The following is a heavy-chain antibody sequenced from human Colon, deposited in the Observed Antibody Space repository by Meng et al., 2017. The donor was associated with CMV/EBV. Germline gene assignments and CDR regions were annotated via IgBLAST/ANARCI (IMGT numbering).Heavy chain of an antibody. CDR3: ARAVDRGRSDP. J-gene: IGHJ5*02. CDR2: ISTFNSNQ. Sequence: SCQASCYPFIRYGFNSVRQAPGEGLEWMRSISTFNSNQSYAPKFQDRVPMPTDRPTNTAYLEPRALQADDTAIYFCARAVDRGRSDPWGQGTLVTVSS. D-gene: IGHD3-16*01. V-gene: IGHV1-18*01. CDR1: CYPFIRYG.